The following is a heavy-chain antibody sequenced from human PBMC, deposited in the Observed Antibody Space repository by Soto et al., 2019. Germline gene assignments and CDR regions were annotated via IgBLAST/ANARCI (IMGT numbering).Heavy chain of an antibody. Sequence: SVKVSFNASGGTFSSYTISWVRQAPGQGLEWMGRIIPILGIANYAQKFQGRVTITADKSTSTAYMELSSLRSEDTAVYYCQLWFGELLDYWGQGTLVTVSS. D-gene: IGHD3-10*01. CDR2: IIPILGIA. CDR1: GGTFSSYT. J-gene: IGHJ4*02. V-gene: IGHV1-69*02. CDR3: QLWFGELLDY.